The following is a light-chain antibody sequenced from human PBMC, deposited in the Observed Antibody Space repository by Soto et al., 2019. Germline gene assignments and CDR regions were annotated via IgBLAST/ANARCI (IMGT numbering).Light chain of an antibody. CDR1: TSNIGSHS. CDR2: TNN. Sequence: QSVLTQLPSASGTPGQRVTISCSGSTSNIGSHSVNWYQHLPGTAPKLLINTNNQRPSGVPDRFSGYKSDTSASLVISGLQSEDEAHYYCATWDDSLKGVFGTGTKVTVL. J-gene: IGLJ1*01. V-gene: IGLV1-44*01. CDR3: ATWDDSLKGV.